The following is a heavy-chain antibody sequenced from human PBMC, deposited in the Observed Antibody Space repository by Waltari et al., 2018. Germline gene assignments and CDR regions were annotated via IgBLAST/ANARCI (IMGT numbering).Heavy chain of an antibody. Sequence: QVQLVESGGGVVQPGRSLRLSCAASGFTFSSYGMHWVRQAPGKGLEWLAVIWYDGSNKYYADSVKGRFTISRDNSKNTLYLQMNSLRAEDTAVYYCARDTDWGYWGQGTLVTVSS. V-gene: IGHV3-33*01. CDR2: IWYDGSNK. CDR3: ARDTDWGY. CDR1: GFTFSSYG. D-gene: IGHD7-27*01. J-gene: IGHJ4*02.